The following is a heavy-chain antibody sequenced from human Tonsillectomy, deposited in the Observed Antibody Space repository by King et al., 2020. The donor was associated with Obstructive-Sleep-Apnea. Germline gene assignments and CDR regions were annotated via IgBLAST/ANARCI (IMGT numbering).Heavy chain of an antibody. CDR1: RGSINSHH. CDR2: IYYTGST. J-gene: IGHJ4*02. CDR3: ARDPYRASGRWGFDS. D-gene: IGHD4-11*01. V-gene: IGHV4-59*11. Sequence: QLQESGPGLVKPSETLSLTCTVSRGSINSHHWGWIRQPPGKGLEWIGYIYYTGSTTYNPSLNSRVTISVDTSKTQFSLRLSSVTAADTAVYYCARDPYRASGRWGFDSWGQGTLVTVSS.